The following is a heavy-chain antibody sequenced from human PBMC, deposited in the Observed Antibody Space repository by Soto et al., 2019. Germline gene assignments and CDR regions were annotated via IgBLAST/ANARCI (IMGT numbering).Heavy chain of an antibody. CDR2: ISAYNGNT. CDR3: ARHGNYDYSNADYYYYMDV. J-gene: IGHJ6*03. CDR1: GYTFTSYG. D-gene: IGHD4-4*01. V-gene: IGHV1-18*01. Sequence: ASVKVSCKASGYTFTSYGISWVRQAPGQGLEWMGWISAYNGNTNYAQKLQGRVTMTTDTSTSTAYMELRSLRSDDTAVYYCARHGNYDYSNADYYYYMDVWGKGTTVTV.